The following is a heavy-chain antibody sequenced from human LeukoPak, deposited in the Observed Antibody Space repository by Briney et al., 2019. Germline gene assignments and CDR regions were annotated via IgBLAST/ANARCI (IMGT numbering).Heavy chain of an antibody. Sequence: PGGSLRLSCAASGFTFSSYAMSWVRQAPGKGLEWASAISGSGGSTYYADSVKGRFTISRDNSKNTLYLQMNSLRAEDTAVYYCAKDSAFGGEGHWFDPWGQGTLVTVSS. V-gene: IGHV3-23*01. CDR2: ISGSGGST. D-gene: IGHD3-10*01. CDR1: GFTFSSYA. CDR3: AKDSAFGGEGHWFDP. J-gene: IGHJ5*02.